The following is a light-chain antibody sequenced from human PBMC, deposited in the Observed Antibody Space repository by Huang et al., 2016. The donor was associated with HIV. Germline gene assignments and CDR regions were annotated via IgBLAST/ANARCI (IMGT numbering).Light chain of an antibody. CDR3: QQSYFTPLT. J-gene: IGKJ4*01. Sequence: DIQMTQSPSSLSASVGDRVTITCRASQTITTYLSWYQQKPGKAPKLLIYGASSLHSGVPSRFSGSGSWTDFTLTISSLQPGDFATYYCQQSYFTPLTFGGGTRLEIK. CDR1: QTITTY. V-gene: IGKV1-39*01. CDR2: GAS.